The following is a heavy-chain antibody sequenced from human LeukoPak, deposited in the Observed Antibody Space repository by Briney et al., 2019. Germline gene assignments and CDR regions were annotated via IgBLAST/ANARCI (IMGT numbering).Heavy chain of an antibody. CDR2: VFYSGTT. CDR1: GGSISNFY. V-gene: IGHV4-59*01. D-gene: IGHD4/OR15-4a*01. CDR3: AREDPQTRVPEGMDV. J-gene: IGHJ6*02. Sequence: SETLSLTCSVSGGSISNFYWSWIRQSPGKGLEWIGYVFYSGTTNSNPSLKSRVTISVDTSKNQFFLQLRSVTAADTAVYYCAREDPQTRVPEGMDVWGQGTTVIVSS.